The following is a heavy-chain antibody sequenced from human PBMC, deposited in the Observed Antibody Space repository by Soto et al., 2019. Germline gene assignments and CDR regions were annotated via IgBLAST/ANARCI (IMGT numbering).Heavy chain of an antibody. D-gene: IGHD2-8*01. CDR1: GFTFSSYA. J-gene: IGHJ3*02. CDR3: AKDLYRDHAFDT. V-gene: IGHV3-23*01. CDR2: ISGSGGNT. Sequence: PGGSLRLSCAASGFTFSSYAMSWVRQSPGKGLEWVSAISGSGGNTYYADSVKGRFTISRDNSKTTLYLQMNSLRAEDTAVYYCAKDLYRDHAFDTWGQGTMVTVSS.